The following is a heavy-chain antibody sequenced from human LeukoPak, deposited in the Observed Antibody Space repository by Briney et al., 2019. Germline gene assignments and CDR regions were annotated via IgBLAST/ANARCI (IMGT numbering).Heavy chain of an antibody. V-gene: IGHV1-69*04. CDR2: IIPFLDIT. Sequence: VASVKVSCKASGGTFSTFGINWVRQAPGQGLEWMGRIIPFLDITVCAQKFQGRVTITADKSTSTAYMDLSSLRSEDTAVYYCARDGNSDFDYWGQGTLVTVSS. CDR1: GGTFSTFG. CDR3: ARDGNSDFDY. D-gene: IGHD4-23*01. J-gene: IGHJ4*02.